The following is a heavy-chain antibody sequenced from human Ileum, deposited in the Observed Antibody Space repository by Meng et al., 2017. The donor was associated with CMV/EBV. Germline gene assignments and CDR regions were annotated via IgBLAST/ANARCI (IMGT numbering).Heavy chain of an antibody. CDR3: ARENWVYDY. CDR2: INLNSGVI. J-gene: IGHJ4*02. D-gene: IGHD7-27*01. CDR1: GNIFTGYY. Sequence: QLVQAGTELKKPGASVKVSYKASGNIFTGYYMHWVRQAPGQGLEWVGCINLNSGVIDFAQKFQGRITLTRDTSITTAYMELTRLIYDDTAVYYCARENWVYDYWGQGTLVTVSS. V-gene: IGHV1-2*02.